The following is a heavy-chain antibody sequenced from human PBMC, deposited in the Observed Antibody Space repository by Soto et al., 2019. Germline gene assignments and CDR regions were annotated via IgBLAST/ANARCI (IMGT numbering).Heavy chain of an antibody. V-gene: IGHV3-13*01. D-gene: IGHD3-10*01. CDR2: IGTAGDT. CDR1: GFTFSSYD. J-gene: IGHJ6*02. Sequence: GGSLRLSCAASGFTFSSYDMHWVRQATGKGLEWVSAIGTAGDTYYPGSVKGRFTISRENAKNSLYLQMNSLRAEDTAVYYCAKGSYGSWSYSPGRYYGMDVWGQGTTVTVSS. CDR3: AKGSYGSWSYSPGRYYGMDV.